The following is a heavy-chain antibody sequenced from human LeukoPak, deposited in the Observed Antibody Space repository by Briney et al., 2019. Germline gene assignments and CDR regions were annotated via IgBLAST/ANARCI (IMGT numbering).Heavy chain of an antibody. CDR2: PNPSGGSA. CDR1: GYTFTTYY. D-gene: IGHD2-15*01. J-gene: IGHJ4*02. CDR3: ARGDIDY. Sequence: GASVKASCKASGYTFTTYYMHWVRQVPGQGLEWMGVPNPSGGSASYAQKFQGRVTMTRDTSTSTVYMELSSLRSEDSAIYYCARGDIDYWGQGTLVTVSS. V-gene: IGHV1-46*01.